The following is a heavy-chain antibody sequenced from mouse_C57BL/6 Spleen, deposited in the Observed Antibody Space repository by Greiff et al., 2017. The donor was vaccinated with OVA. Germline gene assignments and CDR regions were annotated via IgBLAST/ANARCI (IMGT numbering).Heavy chain of an antibody. Sequence: VQLKQSGAELVKPGASVKLSCTASGFNIKDYYMHWVKQRTEQGLEWIGRIDPEDGETKYAPKFQGKATMTADTSSNTAYLQLSSLTSEDTAVYYCARGDYEGFAYWGQGTLVTVSA. CDR2: IDPEDGET. CDR3: ARGDYEGFAY. J-gene: IGHJ3*01. CDR1: GFNIKDYY. D-gene: IGHD2-4*01. V-gene: IGHV14-2*01.